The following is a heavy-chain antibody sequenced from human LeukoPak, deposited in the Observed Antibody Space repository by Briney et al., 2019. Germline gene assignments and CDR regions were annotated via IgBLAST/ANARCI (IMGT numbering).Heavy chain of an antibody. Sequence: GGSLRLSCAASGFTFSSYGMHWVRQAPGKGLEWVAFIRYDGSNKYYADSMKGRFPISRDNSKNTLYLQMNSLRAEDTAVYYCAKDPGQLLVYYFDYWGQGTLVTVSS. J-gene: IGHJ4*02. CDR2: IRYDGSNK. CDR1: GFTFSSYG. CDR3: AKDPGQLLVYYFDY. D-gene: IGHD6-6*01. V-gene: IGHV3-30*02.